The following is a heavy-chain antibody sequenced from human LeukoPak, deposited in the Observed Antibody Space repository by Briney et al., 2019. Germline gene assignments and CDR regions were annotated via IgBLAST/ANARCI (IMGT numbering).Heavy chain of an antibody. V-gene: IGHV1-18*01. J-gene: IGHJ4*02. Sequence: ASVKVSCKASGYTFTGYGISWVRQAPGQGLEWMGWISAYNGNTNYAQKLQGRVTMTRSTSISTAYMELGSLTFEDTAVYYCTRSVRNGHIDYWGQGTLVTVSP. CDR2: ISAYNGNT. CDR1: GYTFTGYG. CDR3: TRSVRNGHIDY. D-gene: IGHD2-21*01.